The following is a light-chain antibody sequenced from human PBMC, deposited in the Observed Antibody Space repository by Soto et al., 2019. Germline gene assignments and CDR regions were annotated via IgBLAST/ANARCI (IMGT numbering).Light chain of an antibody. CDR3: QQYGSSPLT. CDR2: DAS. Sequence: TLSLSPGERATLSCRASQSLSNNYLAWYQQKPGQAPRLLIYDASSRATGIPDRFSGSGSGTDFTLSMSRLEPEDYAVYYCQQYGSSPLTFGGGTKVDIK. J-gene: IGKJ4*01. CDR1: QSLSNNY. V-gene: IGKV3-20*01.